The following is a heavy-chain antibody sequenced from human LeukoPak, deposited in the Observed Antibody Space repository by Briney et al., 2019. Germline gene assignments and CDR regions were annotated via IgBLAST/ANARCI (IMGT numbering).Heavy chain of an antibody. V-gene: IGHV3-30*18. J-gene: IGHJ1*01. Sequence: GGSLRLSCAASGISFNTYGMHWVRQAPGKGLEGVALISYDESKKYYADSVKGSFTISRDNSRNTLYLQMNSQRTEDTAMYYCAKNPGRAIAVAGTGMDHWGQGTLVTVSS. CDR1: GISFNTYG. D-gene: IGHD6-19*01. CDR3: AKNPGRAIAVAGTGMDH. CDR2: ISYDESKK.